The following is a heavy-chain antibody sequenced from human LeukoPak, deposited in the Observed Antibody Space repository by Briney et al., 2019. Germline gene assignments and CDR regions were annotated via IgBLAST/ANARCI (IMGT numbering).Heavy chain of an antibody. J-gene: IGHJ4*02. CDR2: ISSSSSPI. Sequence: GGSLRLSCAASGFTFSRFSMNWVRQAPGKGLEWVSYISSSSSPIYYADSEKGRFTISRDNAKKSLYLQMNSLRAEDTAVYYCASPLYSSNWYNFDYWGQGTLVTVSS. V-gene: IGHV3-48*04. CDR1: GFTFSRFS. D-gene: IGHD6-13*01. CDR3: ASPLYSSNWYNFDY.